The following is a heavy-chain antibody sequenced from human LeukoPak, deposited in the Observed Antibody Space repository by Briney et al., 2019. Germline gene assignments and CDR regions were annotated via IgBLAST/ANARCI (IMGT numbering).Heavy chain of an antibody. CDR3: AKDLVSIAVAGDPAAFDY. D-gene: IGHD6-19*01. Sequence: PGGSLRLSCAASGFTFDDYAMHWVRQAPGKGLEWVSGISWNSDSIDYADSVKGRFTISRDNAKNTLYLQMNGLRAEDTAVYYCAKDLVSIAVAGDPAAFDYWGQGTLVTVSS. J-gene: IGHJ4*02. CDR2: ISWNSDSI. CDR1: GFTFDDYA. V-gene: IGHV3-9*01.